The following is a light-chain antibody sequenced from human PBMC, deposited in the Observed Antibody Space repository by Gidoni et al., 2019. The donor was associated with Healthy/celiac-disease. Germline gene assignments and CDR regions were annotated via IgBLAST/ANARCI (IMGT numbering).Light chain of an antibody. CDR1: SSTIGSIY. V-gene: IGLV1-47*01. CDR3: APWVDSLCGPV. CDR2: GNN. J-gene: IGLJ3*02. Sequence: QSVLTQPPSASGPPGQRVTFSCSASSSTIGSIYVYWFRQLPGPAPKVRIYGNNQRPSGVPDRFSGSMSGTSASLAISGLRSEDEADYYLAPWVDSLCGPVFGGGTKLTVL.